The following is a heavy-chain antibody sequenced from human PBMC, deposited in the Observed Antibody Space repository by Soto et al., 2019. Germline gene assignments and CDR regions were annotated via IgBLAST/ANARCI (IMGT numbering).Heavy chain of an antibody. CDR1: GFTFSSYW. D-gene: IGHD3-16*01. J-gene: IGHJ4*02. CDR3: ARGGLYAYYQDN. Sequence: EVQVVESGGGLVQPGGSLRLSCAASGFTFSSYWMHWARQAPGEGLVWVARVNPDGSTTNYADSVKGRVTVSRDNAKNTVYLQVNSLTAGDTATYYCARGGLYAYYQDNWGQGTLVTVSS. CDR2: VNPDGSTT. V-gene: IGHV3-74*01.